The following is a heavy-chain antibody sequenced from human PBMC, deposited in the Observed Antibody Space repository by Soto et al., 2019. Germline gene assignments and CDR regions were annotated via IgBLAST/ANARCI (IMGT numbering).Heavy chain of an antibody. CDR2: ISAHTGSS. CDR1: GYTFTSSG. CDR3: ARAFFYQGSDSRGYSFDAFDF. D-gene: IGHD3-22*01. V-gene: IGHV1-18*01. J-gene: IGHJ3*01. Sequence: QVQLVQSGAEVKKLGASVKVSCKASGYTFTSSGMSWVRQAPGQGLEWMGWISAHTGSSEYAQRFQGRVTMTRDRSTSTAYMELRSLRSDDTAVYYCARAFFYQGSDSRGYSFDAFDFWGPGTLVTVSS.